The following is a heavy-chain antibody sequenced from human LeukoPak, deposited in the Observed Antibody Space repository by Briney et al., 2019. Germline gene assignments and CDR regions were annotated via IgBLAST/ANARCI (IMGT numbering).Heavy chain of an antibody. D-gene: IGHD3-3*01. J-gene: IGHJ4*02. V-gene: IGHV4-39*01. Sequence: SETLSLTRTVSGGSISSSSYYWGWIRQPPGKGLEWIGSIYYSGSTYYNPSLKSRVTISVDTSKNQFSLKLSSVTAADTAVYHCARLGHDFSVYYFDYWGQGTLVTVSS. CDR1: GGSISSSSYY. CDR2: IYYSGST. CDR3: ARLGHDFSVYYFDY.